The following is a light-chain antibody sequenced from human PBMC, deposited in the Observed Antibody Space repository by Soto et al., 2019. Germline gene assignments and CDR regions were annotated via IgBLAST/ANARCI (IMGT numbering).Light chain of an antibody. V-gene: IGLV2-14*01. CDR3: SSYTITSALYV. Sequence: QSALTQPASVSGSPRQSITISCTGTNGDIGGYNYVSWYQQHPGKAPKLIIYGVSNRPSGVSTRFSGSKSGNTASLTISGLQAEDEADYYRSSYTITSALYVFGTGTKVTVL. J-gene: IGLJ1*01. CDR1: NGDIGGYNY. CDR2: GVS.